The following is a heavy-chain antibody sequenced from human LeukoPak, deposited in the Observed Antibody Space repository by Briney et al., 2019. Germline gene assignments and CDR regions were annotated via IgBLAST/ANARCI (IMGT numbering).Heavy chain of an antibody. D-gene: IGHD6-19*01. CDR2: IYYSGST. J-gene: IGHJ4*02. CDR1: GSSVTNYY. CDR3: ARDDHGAGTTDY. Sequence: SETLSLTCTVSGSSVTNYYWTWIRQPPGKGLEWIGYIYYSGSTNYNPSLKSRVTISVDTSKNQFSLKLSSVTAADTAVYYCARDDHGAGTTDYWGQGTLVTVSS. V-gene: IGHV4-59*02.